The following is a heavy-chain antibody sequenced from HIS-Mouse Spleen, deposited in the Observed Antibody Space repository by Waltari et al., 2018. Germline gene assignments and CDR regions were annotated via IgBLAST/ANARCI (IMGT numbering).Heavy chain of an antibody. CDR3: ARRVVGATSTFFDY. CDR2: IYYSGST. V-gene: IGHV4-39*01. J-gene: IGHJ4*02. Sequence: QLQLQESGPGLVKPSETLSLTCTVSGGSISSSSYYWGWIRQPPGKGLEWIGSIYYSGSTYSNPSLKSRVTISVDTSKNQFSLKLSSVTAADTAVYYCARRVVGATSTFFDYWGQGTLVTVSS. CDR1: GGSISSSSYY. D-gene: IGHD1-26*01.